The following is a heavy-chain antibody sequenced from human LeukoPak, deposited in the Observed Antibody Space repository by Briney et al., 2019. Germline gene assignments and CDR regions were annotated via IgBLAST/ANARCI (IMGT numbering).Heavy chain of an antibody. J-gene: IGHJ4*02. CDR3: ARAYPMVEEFYFDY. CDR2: IYYSGST. CDR1: GGSISSSSYY. V-gene: IGHV4-39*01. Sequence: PSETLSLTCTVSGGSISSSSYYWGWIRQPPGTGLEWIGSIYYSGSTYYNPSLKSRVTISVDTSKNQFSLKLSSVTAADTAVYYCARAYPMVEEFYFDYWGQGTLVTVSS. D-gene: IGHD3-10*01.